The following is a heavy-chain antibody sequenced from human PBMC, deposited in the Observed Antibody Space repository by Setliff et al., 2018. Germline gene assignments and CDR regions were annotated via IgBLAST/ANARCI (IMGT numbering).Heavy chain of an antibody. CDR2: VYTTGST. D-gene: IGHD6-19*01. CDR1: GGSISSGNYY. Sequence: SETLSLTCTVSGGSISSGNYYWSWIRQPAGKGLEWIGRVYTTGSTNFNPPLKSRVTISLDTSKNQFSLKLNSVTAADMAVYYCAREQWLDPPGYYYMDVWAKGTTVTVSS. CDR3: AREQWLDPPGYYYMDV. J-gene: IGHJ6*03. V-gene: IGHV4-61*02.